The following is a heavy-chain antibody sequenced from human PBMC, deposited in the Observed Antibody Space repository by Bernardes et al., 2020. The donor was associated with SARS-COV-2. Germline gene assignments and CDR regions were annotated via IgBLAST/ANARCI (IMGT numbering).Heavy chain of an antibody. CDR1: CYTFLTYA. J-gene: IGHJ6*02. CDR3: ARIDVRGSEPSFLDV. V-gene: IGHV1-18*04. D-gene: IGHD3-10*02. Sequence: SVKVSCKASCYTFLTYAITWVRQAPGQGLECMGWISANNRVTHYVPKFQGRVTMITDTSTNTAYMDLRSLRSDDTAVYYCARIDVRGSEPSFLDVWGQGTTVTVSS. CDR2: ISANNRVT.